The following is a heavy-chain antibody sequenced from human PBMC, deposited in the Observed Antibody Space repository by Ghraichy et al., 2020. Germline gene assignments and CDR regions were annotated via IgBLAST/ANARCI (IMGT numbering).Heavy chain of an antibody. J-gene: IGHJ6*02. CDR3: ASLAVARNYYYYGMDV. V-gene: IGHV4-39*01. CDR2: IYYSGNT. CDR1: GGSISSSSYY. D-gene: IGHD6-19*01. Sequence: SETLSLTCTVSGGSISSSSYYWGWIRQPPGKGLEWIGSIYYSGNTYYKPSLKSRVTISVDTSKNQFSLKMSSVTAADTAVYYCASLAVARNYYYYGMDVWGQGTTVTVSS.